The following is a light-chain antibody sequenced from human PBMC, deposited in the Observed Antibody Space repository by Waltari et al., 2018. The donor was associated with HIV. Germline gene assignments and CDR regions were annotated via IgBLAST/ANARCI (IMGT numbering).Light chain of an antibody. CDR2: EVS. CDR1: SRDVGGYNY. CDR3: SSYTSSSTYV. J-gene: IGLJ1*01. Sequence: QSALTPPASVSGSPGQSITISCTGPSRDVGGYNYVSWYQQHPGKAPKLMIYEVSNRPSGVSNRFSGSKSGNTASLTISGLQAEDEADYYCSSYTSSSTYVFGTGTKVTVL. V-gene: IGLV2-14*01.